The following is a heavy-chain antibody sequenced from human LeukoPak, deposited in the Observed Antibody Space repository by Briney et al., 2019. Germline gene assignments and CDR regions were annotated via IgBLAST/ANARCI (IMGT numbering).Heavy chain of an antibody. J-gene: IGHJ4*02. CDR1: GFTVSRNF. CDR3: ARDLVVGASYYFDY. V-gene: IGHV3-7*01. Sequence: AGGSLRLSCAATGFTVSRNFMSWARQAPGRGLEWVANIKQDGSEKYYVDSVKGRFTISRDNAKNSLYLQMNSLRAEDTAVYYCARDLVVGASYYFDYWGQGTLITVSS. D-gene: IGHD1-26*01. CDR2: IKQDGSEK.